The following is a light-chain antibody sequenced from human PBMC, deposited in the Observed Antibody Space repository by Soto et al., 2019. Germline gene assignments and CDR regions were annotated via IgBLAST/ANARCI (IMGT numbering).Light chain of an antibody. CDR2: VAS. CDR3: QQYGSSPLA. V-gene: IGKV3-20*01. Sequence: EIVLTQSPGTLSLSPGERATLSCRASQSVSSSYLAWYQQKPGQAPRLLIYVASSSATGIPDRFRGSGSVTDFNLTISRLEPDDFAVYYCQQYGSSPLAFGGGTKVEIK. J-gene: IGKJ4*01. CDR1: QSVSSSY.